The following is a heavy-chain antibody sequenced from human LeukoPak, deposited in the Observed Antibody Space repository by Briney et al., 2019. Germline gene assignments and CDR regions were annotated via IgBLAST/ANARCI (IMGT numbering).Heavy chain of an antibody. CDR1: GGSISSYF. V-gene: IGHV4-4*07. D-gene: IGHD3-10*01. CDR3: ARDGADVYGRAFDY. J-gene: IGHJ4*02. CDR2: IHASGTT. Sequence: SETLSLTCTVSGGSISSYFWTWLRQPAGKGPEWIGRIHASGTTNYNSSLKSRVSMSVDTSKNQFSLKLTSVTAADTAVYFCARDGADVYGRAFDYWGQGTLVSVSS.